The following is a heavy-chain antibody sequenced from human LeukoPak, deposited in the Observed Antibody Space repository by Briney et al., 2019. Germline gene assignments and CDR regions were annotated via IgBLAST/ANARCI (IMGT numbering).Heavy chain of an antibody. J-gene: IGHJ6*03. CDR3: AKSPRDSSGYYFDYYYMDV. Sequence: PGGSLRLSCAASGFTFSSYSMNWVRQAPGKGLEWVSAISGSGGSTYYADSVKGRFTISRDNSKNTLYLQMNSLRAEDTAVYYCAKSPRDSSGYYFDYYYMDVWGKGTTVTVSS. V-gene: IGHV3-23*01. D-gene: IGHD3-22*01. CDR2: ISGSGGST. CDR1: GFTFSSYS.